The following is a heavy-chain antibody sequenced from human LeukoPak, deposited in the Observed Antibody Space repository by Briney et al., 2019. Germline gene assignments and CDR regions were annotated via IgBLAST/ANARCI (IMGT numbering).Heavy chain of an antibody. V-gene: IGHV3-7*01. D-gene: IGHD6-19*01. Sequence: GGSLRLSCAASGFTFSSYWMTWVRQAPGKGLEWVANIKEDGSKKNYVDSVKGRFTISRDNAKNSLYLQMNSLRAEDTAVYYCARDESGYSNGWYVYWGQGTLVTVSS. CDR1: GFTFSSYW. J-gene: IGHJ4*02. CDR2: IKEDGSKK. CDR3: ARDESGYSNGWYVY.